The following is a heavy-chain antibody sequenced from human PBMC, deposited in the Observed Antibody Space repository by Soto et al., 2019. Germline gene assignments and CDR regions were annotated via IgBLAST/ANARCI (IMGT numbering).Heavy chain of an antibody. J-gene: IGHJ4*02. Sequence: PGGSLRLSCAASGFTVSTNYMSWVRQAPGKGLEWVSVVYAGDGRYYADSVEGRFTISRDSSKNTLYLQMNSLRVEDTAVYYCAKSKELGFSAHDHWGQGTLVTVSS. CDR2: VYAGDGR. D-gene: IGHD3-10*01. CDR3: AKSKELGFSAHDH. V-gene: IGHV3-53*01. CDR1: GFTVSTNY.